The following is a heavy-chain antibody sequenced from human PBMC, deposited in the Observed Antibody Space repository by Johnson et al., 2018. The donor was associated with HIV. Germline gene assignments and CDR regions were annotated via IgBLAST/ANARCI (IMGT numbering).Heavy chain of an antibody. CDR2: IRYYGSNK. CDR1: GFTFSSYG. J-gene: IGHJ3*02. Sequence: QMQLVESGGGVVQPGGSLRLSCAASGFTFSSYGMHWVRQAPGKGLEWVAFIRYYGSNKYYADSVKGRFTISRDNSKNTLYLQMNSLRAEDTAVYYCAREIIAARPSAFDIWAQGTMVTVSS. CDR3: AREIIAARPSAFDI. V-gene: IGHV3-30*02. D-gene: IGHD6-6*01.